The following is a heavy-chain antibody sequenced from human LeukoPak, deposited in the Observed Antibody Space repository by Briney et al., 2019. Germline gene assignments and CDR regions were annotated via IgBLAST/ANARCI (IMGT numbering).Heavy chain of an antibody. J-gene: IGHJ4*02. D-gene: IGHD3-10*01. CDR2: IIPILGMP. V-gene: IGHV1-69*04. CDR3: ARDQGSFPAALYFFDY. Sequence: ASVKVSCKASGGTFNTYVISWVRQAPGQGLEWMGRIIPILGMPNYAQKFRGRVTITADKSTNTTYMELNSLRFEDTAVYYCARDQGSFPAALYFFDYWGQGTLVTVSS. CDR1: GGTFNTYV.